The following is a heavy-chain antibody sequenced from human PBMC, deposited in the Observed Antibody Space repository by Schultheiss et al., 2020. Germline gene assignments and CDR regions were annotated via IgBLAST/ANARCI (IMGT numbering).Heavy chain of an antibody. CDR2: FDPEDGET. D-gene: IGHD1-26*01. V-gene: IGHV1-24*01. CDR3: ARAGGVGASYYYYGMDV. CDR1: GSTLTELS. Sequence: ASVKVSCKVSGSTLTELSMHWVRQAPGKGLEWMGGFDPEDGETIYAQKFQGRVTMTRDTSISTAYMELSRLRSDDTAVYYCARAGGVGASYYYYGMDVWGQGTTVTVSS. J-gene: IGHJ6*02.